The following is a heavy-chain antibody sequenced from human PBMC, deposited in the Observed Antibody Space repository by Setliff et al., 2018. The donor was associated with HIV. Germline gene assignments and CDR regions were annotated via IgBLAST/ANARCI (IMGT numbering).Heavy chain of an antibody. CDR2: INAGNGDT. V-gene: IGHV1-3*01. Sequence: ASVKVSCKASADTFTNCLINWVRQGPGQGLERMGWINAGNGDTKSSQKFQGRVTITRDTSASTAYMELSSLRSEDTGVYYCAIGSSNWPHRPNNYYFDYWGQGTPVTVSS. CDR1: ADTFTNCL. CDR3: AIGSSNWPHRPNNYYFDY. J-gene: IGHJ4*02. D-gene: IGHD6-13*01.